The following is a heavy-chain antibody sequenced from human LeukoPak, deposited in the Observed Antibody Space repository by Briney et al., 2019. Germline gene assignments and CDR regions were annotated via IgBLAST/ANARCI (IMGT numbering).Heavy chain of an antibody. V-gene: IGHV4-4*07. Sequence: SETLTLTCAASGGSISSYYMSWIRQPPGKGLEWIGRIYTSGSTNYNPSLKNGGTMSVDTSKNQFSLKLSSVTAADTAVYYCATGGIVVTPMNWFDPWGQGTLVTVSS. CDR3: ATGGIVVTPMNWFDP. CDR2: IYTSGST. D-gene: IGHD3-22*01. J-gene: IGHJ5*02. CDR1: GGSISSYY.